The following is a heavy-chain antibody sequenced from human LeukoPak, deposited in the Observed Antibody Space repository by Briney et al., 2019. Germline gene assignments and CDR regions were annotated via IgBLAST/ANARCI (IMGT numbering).Heavy chain of an antibody. CDR3: ARGRVRYPRSGFDP. V-gene: IGHV1-8*01. CDR2: MNPNSGNT. D-gene: IGHD3-16*02. Sequence: EASVKVSCKASGYTFTSYDINWVRQATGQGLEWMGWMNPNSGNTGYAQKFQGRVTMTRNASISTAYMELSSLRSEDTAVYYCARGRVRYPRSGFDPWGQGTLVTVSS. CDR1: GYTFTSYD. J-gene: IGHJ5*02.